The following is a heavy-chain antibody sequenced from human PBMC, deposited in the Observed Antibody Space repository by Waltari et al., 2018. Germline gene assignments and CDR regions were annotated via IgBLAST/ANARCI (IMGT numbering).Heavy chain of an antibody. Sequence: QVQLVESGGGVVQPGRSLRLSCAAPGLTLPNYGNNGVRQAPGKGLEWVAFISYDGSNKYYADSVKGRFTISRDTSKNTLYLQMNSLRADDTAVYYCAKDSAFRYSLYANYYFQFWGQGTLVTVSS. V-gene: IGHV3-30*18. J-gene: IGHJ4*02. CDR2: ISYDGSNK. D-gene: IGHD5-12*01. CDR3: AKDSAFRYSLYANYYFQF. CDR1: GLTLPNYG.